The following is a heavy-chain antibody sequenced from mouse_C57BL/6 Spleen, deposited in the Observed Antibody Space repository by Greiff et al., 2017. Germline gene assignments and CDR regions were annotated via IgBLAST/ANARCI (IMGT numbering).Heavy chain of an antibody. CDR2: INPNNGGT. CDR1: GYTFTDYN. D-gene: IGHD2-13*01. CDR3: ARGGYSDYFRGSLDD. J-gene: IGHJ2*01. Sequence: EVQLQQSGPELVKPGASVKMSCKASGYTFTDYNMHWVKQSHGKSLEWIGYINPNNGGTSYNQKFKGKGTLTVNKSSSTAYMELRSLTSEDSAVYYCARGGYSDYFRGSLDDWGQGTTLTVSS. V-gene: IGHV1-22*01.